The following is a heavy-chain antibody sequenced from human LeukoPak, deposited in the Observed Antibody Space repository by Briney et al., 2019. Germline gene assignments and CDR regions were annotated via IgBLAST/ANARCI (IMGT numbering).Heavy chain of an antibody. J-gene: IGHJ4*02. Sequence: GASVKVSRKASGYTFNNYHIHWVRQAPGQGLEWMGVLDPSGGSASSVQKFQGRVTMTWDASTTTVYMELSSLRSEDTAVYYCARGTSEYAPHDSWGQGTLVTVSS. CDR1: GYTFNNYH. D-gene: IGHD1-26*01. CDR2: LDPSGGSA. V-gene: IGHV1-46*02. CDR3: ARGTSEYAPHDS.